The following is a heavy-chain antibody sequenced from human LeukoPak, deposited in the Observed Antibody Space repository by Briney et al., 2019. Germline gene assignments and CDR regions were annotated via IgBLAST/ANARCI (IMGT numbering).Heavy chain of an antibody. Sequence: GGSLRLSCAASGFPFDDYAMHWVRQARGKGVVWVSGIRWNSGSLGYVAYVKGRFTTSRDNAKNSLYLQMNSLRAEDTAVYYCAKAWDLTRSLDYWGQGTLVTVSS. CDR2: IRWNSGSL. D-gene: IGHD1-26*01. J-gene: IGHJ4*02. CDR3: AKAWDLTRSLDY. CDR1: GFPFDDYA. V-gene: IGHV3-9*01.